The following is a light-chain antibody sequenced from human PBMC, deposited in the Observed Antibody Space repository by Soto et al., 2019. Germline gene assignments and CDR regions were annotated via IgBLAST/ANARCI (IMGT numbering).Light chain of an antibody. V-gene: IGKV3-11*01. CDR3: QQRSTWPPEFT. CDR2: DTF. CDR1: QSVGSH. Sequence: EIVLTQSPATLSLSPGERATLSCRASQSVGSHLTWYQQKPGQPPRLLIYDTFNRATGIPDRFSGRGSGTDFTLTISSLDPEDFAVYYCQQRSTWPPEFTFGPGTKVDIK. J-gene: IGKJ3*01.